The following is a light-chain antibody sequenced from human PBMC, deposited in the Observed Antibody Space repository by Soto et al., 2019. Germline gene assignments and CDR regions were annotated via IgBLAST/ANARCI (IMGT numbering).Light chain of an antibody. CDR3: QQYTNWWT. J-gene: IGKJ1*01. CDR2: GAS. Sequence: EIVMTQSPATLSVSPGERATLSCRASQSVSSSLAWYQQKPGQAPRLLIYGASNRATGIPARFSGSGSGTEFTLTISSLQSEDFAVYYCQQYTNWWTFGQGTKVQI. CDR1: QSVSSS. V-gene: IGKV3-15*01.